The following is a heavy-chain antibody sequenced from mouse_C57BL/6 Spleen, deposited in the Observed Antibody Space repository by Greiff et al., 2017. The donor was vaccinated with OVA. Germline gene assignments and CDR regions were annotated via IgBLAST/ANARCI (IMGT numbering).Heavy chain of an antibody. CDR3: ARFITTVVATDYYAMDY. CDR2: IYPGDGDT. Sequence: QVQLQQSGPELVKPGASVKISCKASGYAFSSSWMNWVKQRPGKGLEWIGRIYPGDGDTNYNGKLKGKATLTADKSSSTAYMQLSSLTSEDSAVYFCARFITTVVATDYYAMDYWGQGTSVTVSS. D-gene: IGHD1-1*01. J-gene: IGHJ4*01. V-gene: IGHV1-82*01. CDR1: GYAFSSSW.